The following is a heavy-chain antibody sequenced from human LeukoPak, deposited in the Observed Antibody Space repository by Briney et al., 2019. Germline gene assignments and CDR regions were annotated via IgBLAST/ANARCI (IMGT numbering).Heavy chain of an antibody. CDR1: GFTFSNYW. CDR3: ASARGSNYVSLGD. Sequence: PGGSLRLSCAASGFTFSNYWMHWVRHAPGKGLVWVSRINSDGSGTSYADSVKGRFSISRDNSKNTLYLQMNSLRAEDTAVYYRASARGSNYVSLGDWGQGTLVTVSS. V-gene: IGHV3-74*01. D-gene: IGHD5-18*01. J-gene: IGHJ4*02. CDR2: INSDGSGT.